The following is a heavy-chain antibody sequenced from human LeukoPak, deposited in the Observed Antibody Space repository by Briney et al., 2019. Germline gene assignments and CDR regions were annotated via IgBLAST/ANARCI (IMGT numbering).Heavy chain of an antibody. V-gene: IGHV1-2*04. CDR1: GYTFTGYY. CDR2: INPNNGDT. CDR3: ARSSEYGSGSYYYYGMDV. J-gene: IGHJ6*02. Sequence: ASVKVSCKASGYTFTGYYMHWVRQAPGQGLEWMGWINPNNGDTNCAQKFQGWVTMTRDTSISTAYMELSRLTSDDTAVYYCARSSEYGSGSYYYYGMDVWGQGTTVTVSS. D-gene: IGHD3-10*01.